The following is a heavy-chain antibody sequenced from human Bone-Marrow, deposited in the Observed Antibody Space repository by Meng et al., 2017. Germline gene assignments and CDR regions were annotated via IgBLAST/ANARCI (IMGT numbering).Heavy chain of an antibody. CDR3: ARDYRRIVGATGSAFDI. CDR1: GFTFSSYS. Sequence: ESLKISCAASGFTFSSYSMNWVRQAPGKGLEWVSSISSSSSYIYYADSVKGRFTISRDNAKNSLYLQMNSLRAEDTAVYYCARDYRRIVGATGSAFDIWGQGTMVTVS. J-gene: IGHJ3*02. V-gene: IGHV3-21*01. D-gene: IGHD1-26*01. CDR2: ISSSSSYI.